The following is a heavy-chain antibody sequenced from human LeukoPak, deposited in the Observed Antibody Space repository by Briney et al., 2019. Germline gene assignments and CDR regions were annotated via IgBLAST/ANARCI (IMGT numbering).Heavy chain of an antibody. Sequence: ASVKVSCKASGYTFTGYYMHWVRQAPGQGLEWMGWINPNSGGTNYAQKFQGRVTMTRDTSISTAYMVLSRLRSDDTAVYYCAREGPGYGSGSYLDYWGQGTLVTVSS. CDR1: GYTFTGYY. J-gene: IGHJ4*02. D-gene: IGHD3-10*01. CDR3: AREGPGYGSGSYLDY. V-gene: IGHV1-2*02. CDR2: INPNSGGT.